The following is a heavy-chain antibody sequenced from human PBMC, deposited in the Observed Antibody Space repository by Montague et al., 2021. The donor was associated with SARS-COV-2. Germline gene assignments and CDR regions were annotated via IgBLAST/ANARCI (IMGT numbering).Heavy chain of an antibody. V-gene: IGHV4-34*01. CDR3: ARAASDIVLMVYAIRAVDI. J-gene: IGHJ3*02. CDR1: GGSFSGYY. Sequence: SETLSLTCAVSGGSFSGYYWSWIRQPPGKGLEWIGEINHSGSTNYNPSLKSRVTISVDTSKNQFSLKLSSVTAADTAVYYCARAASDIVLMVYAIRAVDIWGQGTMVTVSS. D-gene: IGHD2-8*01. CDR2: INHSGST.